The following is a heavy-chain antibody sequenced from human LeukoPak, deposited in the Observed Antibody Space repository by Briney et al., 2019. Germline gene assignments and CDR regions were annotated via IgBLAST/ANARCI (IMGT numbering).Heavy chain of an antibody. J-gene: IGHJ4*02. CDR1: TFTFNTYA. Sequence: PGGSLRLSCAASTFTFNTYAMHWVRQAPGKGLEWVSAISGSGGSTYYADSVKGRFTISRDNSKNTLYLRMNSLRAEDTAVYYCAKVEMATMAFDYWGQGTLVTVSS. CDR3: AKVEMATMAFDY. D-gene: IGHD5-24*01. CDR2: ISGSGGST. V-gene: IGHV3-23*01.